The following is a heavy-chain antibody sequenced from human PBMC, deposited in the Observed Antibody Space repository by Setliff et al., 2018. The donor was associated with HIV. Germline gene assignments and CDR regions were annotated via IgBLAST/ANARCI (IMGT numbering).Heavy chain of an antibody. Sequence: ASVKVSCKTSGYTFVNYYVNWVRQAPGQGPEWIGIMNCMNGDTSYAQSLKGRVTVTRDTSTSTVYMDLSSLRPEDTAVYYCARETQTNSGSYLAWGQGTRGTAPQ. CDR3: ARETQTNSGSYLA. J-gene: IGHJ4*02. CDR1: GYTFVNYY. CDR2: MNCMNGDT. D-gene: IGHD3-10*01. V-gene: IGHV1-46*01.